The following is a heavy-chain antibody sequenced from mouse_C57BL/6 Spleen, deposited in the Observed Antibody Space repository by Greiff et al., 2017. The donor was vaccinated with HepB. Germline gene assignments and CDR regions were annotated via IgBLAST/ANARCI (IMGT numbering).Heavy chain of an antibody. CDR2: IYPGDGDT. CDR3: ARKCYDGSSYAYFDV. V-gene: IGHV1-80*01. CDR1: GYAFSSYW. Sequence: VQLQQSGAELVKPGASVKISCKASGYAFSSYWMNWVKQRPGKGLEWIGQIYPGDGDTNYNGKFKGKATLTADKSSSTAYMQLSSLTSEESAVYSCARKCYDGSSYAYFDVWGTGTTVTVSS. J-gene: IGHJ1*03. D-gene: IGHD1-1*01.